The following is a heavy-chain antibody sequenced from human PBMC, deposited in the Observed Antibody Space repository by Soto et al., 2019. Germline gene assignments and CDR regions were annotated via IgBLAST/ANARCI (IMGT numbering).Heavy chain of an antibody. CDR1: RYTFSSYN. CDR2: INPSGGST. D-gene: IGHD2-15*01. J-gene: IGHJ4*02. CDR3: ARDSCSGGSCYSAWGYSYAPRGYYFDS. Sequence: ASGKCSYNGSRYTFSSYNRHCVRQAPGQALEWRGIINPSGGSTSYAQKFQRRGTITRDTSTSAVYMELSSLRSEDTADYCCARDSCSGGSCYSAWGYSYAPRGYYFDSWGQGTLVPVSS. V-gene: IGHV1-46*01.